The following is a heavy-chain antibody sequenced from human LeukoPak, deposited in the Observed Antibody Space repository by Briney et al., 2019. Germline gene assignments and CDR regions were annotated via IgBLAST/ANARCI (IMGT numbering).Heavy chain of an antibody. CDR3: AKDGRYYGSGSYYIPDY. Sequence: GGSLRLSCAASGFTLSSYAMNWVRQAPGKGLEWVSAISGSGGSTYYADSVKGRFTISRDNSKHTLYLQMNSLRAEDTAVYYCAKDGRYYGSGSYYIPDYWGQGTLVTVSS. J-gene: IGHJ4*02. CDR2: ISGSGGST. V-gene: IGHV3-23*01. CDR1: GFTLSSYA. D-gene: IGHD3-10*01.